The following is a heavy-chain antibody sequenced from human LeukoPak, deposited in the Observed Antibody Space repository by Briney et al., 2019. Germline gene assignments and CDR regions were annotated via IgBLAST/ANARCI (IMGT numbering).Heavy chain of an antibody. CDR1: SGSISSSSYY. CDR2: INYSGRA. Sequence: SETLSLTCTVSSGSISSSSYYWGWIRQPPGKGLEWIGSINYSGRAYYNPSPKSRVTISVDTSKNQFSLKLSSATATDTAVYYCARRGAVLDCNGGSCSKGAFDYWGQGTLVTVSS. D-gene: IGHD2-15*01. V-gene: IGHV4-39*01. J-gene: IGHJ4*02. CDR3: ARRGAVLDCNGGSCSKGAFDY.